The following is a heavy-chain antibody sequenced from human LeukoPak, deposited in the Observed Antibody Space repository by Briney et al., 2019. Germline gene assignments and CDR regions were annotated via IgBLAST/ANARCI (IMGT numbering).Heavy chain of an antibody. CDR2: IWYDGSNK. J-gene: IGHJ3*02. Sequence: GGSLRLSCAASGFTFSSYGMHWVRQAPGKGLEWVAVIWYDGSNKYYADSVKGRFTISRDNSKNTLYLQMNSLRAEDTAVYYCAKDLRKYCPPEGDGAFDIWGQGTMVTVSS. CDR3: AKDLRKYCPPEGDGAFDI. V-gene: IGHV3-33*06. CDR1: GFTFSSYG. D-gene: IGHD2-15*01.